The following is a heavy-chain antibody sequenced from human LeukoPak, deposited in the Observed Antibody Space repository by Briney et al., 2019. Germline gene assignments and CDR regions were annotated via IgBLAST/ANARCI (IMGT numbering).Heavy chain of an antibody. D-gene: IGHD3-9*01. CDR3: ARDGMTYYDILTGDFDY. CDR1: GFTFSSYS. Sequence: GGSLRLSCVASGFTFSSYSMNWVRQAPGKGLEWVSSISSSSSYIYYADSVKGRFTISRDNAKNSLYLQMNSLRAEDTAVYYCARDGMTYYDILTGDFDYWGQGTLVTVSS. J-gene: IGHJ4*02. CDR2: ISSSSSYI. V-gene: IGHV3-21*01.